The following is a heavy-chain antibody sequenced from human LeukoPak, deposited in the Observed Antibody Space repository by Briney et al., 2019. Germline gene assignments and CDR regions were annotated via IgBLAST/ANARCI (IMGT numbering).Heavy chain of an antibody. CDR3: ARGGLPARSWFDP. Sequence: GASVRVSCKASGYTFTGYYMHWVRQAPGQGLEWMGWINPNSGGTNYAQKFQGRVTMTRDTSTSTVYMELTSLRSEDTAVFYCARGGLPARSWFDPWGQGTLVTVSS. V-gene: IGHV1-2*02. CDR1: GYTFTGYY. J-gene: IGHJ5*02. CDR2: INPNSGGT. D-gene: IGHD3/OR15-3a*01.